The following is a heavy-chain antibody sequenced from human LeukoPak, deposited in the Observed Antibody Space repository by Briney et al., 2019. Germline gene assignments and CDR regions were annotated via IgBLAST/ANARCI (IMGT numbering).Heavy chain of an antibody. V-gene: IGHV3-30*04. D-gene: IGHD3-10*01. Sequence: GGSLRLSCAASGFTFSSYAMHWVRQAPGKGLEWVAVISYDGSNKYYADSVKGRFTISRDNSKNTLYLQMNSLRAEDTAVYYCARAGMVRGSSYFDYWGQGTLVTVSS. CDR1: GFTFSSYA. CDR3: ARAGMVRGSSYFDY. CDR2: ISYDGSNK. J-gene: IGHJ4*02.